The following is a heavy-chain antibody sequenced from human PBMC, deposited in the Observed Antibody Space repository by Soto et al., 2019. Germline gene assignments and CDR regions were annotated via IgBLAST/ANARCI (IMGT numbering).Heavy chain of an antibody. CDR2: ITWSSGYI. Sequence: EVQLVESGGGLVQPGGSLRLSCAASGFSFDDYAMHWVRQAPGRGLEWVSGITWSSGYIGYADSVKGRFTISKDNAKNSLYLKMNSLRPEDTAVYYCAKGTYDSSGYYTAPDYWGQGTLVTVSS. CDR3: AKGTYDSSGYYTAPDY. J-gene: IGHJ4*02. CDR1: GFSFDDYA. D-gene: IGHD3-22*01. V-gene: IGHV3-9*01.